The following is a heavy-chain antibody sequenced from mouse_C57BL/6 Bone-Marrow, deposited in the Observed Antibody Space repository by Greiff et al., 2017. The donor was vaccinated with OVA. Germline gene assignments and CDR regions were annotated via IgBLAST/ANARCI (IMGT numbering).Heavy chain of an antibody. CDR1: GYAFTNYL. D-gene: IGHD2-4*01. CDR2: INPGSGGT. CDR3: AREEVYYDYDGFAY. Sequence: VQLQQSGAELVRPGTSVKVSCKASGYAFTNYLIEWVKQRPGQGLEWIGVINPGSGGTNYNEKFKGKATLTADKSSSTAYMQLSSLTSEDSAVYFCAREEVYYDYDGFAYWGQGTLATVSA. J-gene: IGHJ3*01. V-gene: IGHV1-54*01.